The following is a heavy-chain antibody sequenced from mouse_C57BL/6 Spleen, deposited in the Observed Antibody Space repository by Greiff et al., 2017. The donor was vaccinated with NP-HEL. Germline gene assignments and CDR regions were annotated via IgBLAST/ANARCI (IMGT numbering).Heavy chain of an antibody. V-gene: IGHV1-82*01. D-gene: IGHD2-3*01. J-gene: IGHJ3*01. Sequence: VQLQQSGPELVKPGASVKISCKASGYAFSSSWMNWVKQRPGKGLEWIGRIYPGDGDTNYNGKFKGKATLTADKSSSTAYMQLSSLTSEDSAVYFCAKSMMVTKSWFAYWGQGTLVTVSA. CDR2: IYPGDGDT. CDR3: AKSMMVTKSWFAY. CDR1: GYAFSSSW.